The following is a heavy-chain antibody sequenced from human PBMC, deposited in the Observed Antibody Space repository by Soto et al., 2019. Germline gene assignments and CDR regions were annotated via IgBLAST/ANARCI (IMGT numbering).Heavy chain of an antibody. J-gene: IGHJ4*02. CDR1: GGSISSSDYY. V-gene: IGHV4-31*03. CDR3: ARGLSAATVVTCYFDY. D-gene: IGHD4-17*01. CDR2: IYYSGNT. Sequence: SETLSLTCTVSGGSISSSDYYWSWIRQHPGKGLEWIGYIYYSGNTYYNPSLKSRLTISVDASKNQFSLKLNSVTAADTAVYYCARGLSAATVVTCYFDYPGQGTPVTV.